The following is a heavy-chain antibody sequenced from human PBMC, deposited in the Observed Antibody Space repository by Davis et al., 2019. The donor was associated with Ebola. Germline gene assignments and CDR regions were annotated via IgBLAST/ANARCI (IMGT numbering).Heavy chain of an antibody. D-gene: IGHD6-19*01. CDR2: ISGSGVNT. CDR3: AKVSSSGWYYFDY. CDR1: GFTFSSYA. V-gene: IGHV3-23*01. Sequence: GESLKIPCAASGFTFSSYAMSWVRQAPGKGLEWVSTISGSGVNTYYADSVKGRFTISRDNSRNTLYLQMNSLRAEDTAVYYCAKVSSSGWYYFDYWGQGTTVTVSS. J-gene: IGHJ4*03.